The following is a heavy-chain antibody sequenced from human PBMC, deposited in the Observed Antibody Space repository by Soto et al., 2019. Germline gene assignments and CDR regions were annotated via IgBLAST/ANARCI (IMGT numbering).Heavy chain of an antibody. CDR2: IYYSGST. D-gene: IGHD4-17*01. CDR3: ARGAVTYYFDY. CDR1: GGSISSGGYY. J-gene: IGHJ4*02. V-gene: IGHV4-31*03. Sequence: TLSLTCTVSGGSISSGGYYWSWIRQHPGKGLEWIGYIYYSGSTYYNPSLKSRVTISVGTSKNQFSLKLSSVTAADTAVYYCARGAVTYYFDYWGQGTLVTVSS.